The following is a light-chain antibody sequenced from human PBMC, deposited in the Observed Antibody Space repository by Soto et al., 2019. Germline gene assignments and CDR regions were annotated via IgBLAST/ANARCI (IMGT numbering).Light chain of an antibody. J-gene: IGKJ4*01. V-gene: IGKV1-39*01. CDR2: AAS. CDR1: QSISSY. CDR3: QQFRSYPLT. Sequence: DIPMTQSPASLSATVGDRVTITCRASQSISSYLNWYQQKPGNAPNLLIYAASSLQSGVPSRFSGGGSGTDFTLTISRLEPEDFAVHYCQQFRSYPLTFGGGTKVDIK.